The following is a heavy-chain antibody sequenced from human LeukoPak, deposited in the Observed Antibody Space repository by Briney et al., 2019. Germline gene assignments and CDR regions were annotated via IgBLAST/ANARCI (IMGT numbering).Heavy chain of an antibody. CDR3: AKERGCSGGSCYHAERGAFDI. V-gene: IGHV3-30*18. J-gene: IGHJ3*02. Sequence: GGSLRLSCVASGFTFSSYGMHWVRQAPGKGLEWVAVISYDGSNKYCADSVKGRFTISRDNSKNTLYLQMNSLRAEDTAVYYCAKERGCSGGSCYHAERGAFDIWGQGTMVTVSS. D-gene: IGHD2-15*01. CDR1: GFTFSSYG. CDR2: ISYDGSNK.